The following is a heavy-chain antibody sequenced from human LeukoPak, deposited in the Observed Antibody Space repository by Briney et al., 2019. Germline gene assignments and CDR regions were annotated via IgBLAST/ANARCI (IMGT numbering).Heavy chain of an antibody. J-gene: IGHJ2*01. V-gene: IGHV1-69*13. Sequence: GASVKVSCKASGGTFSSYAISWVRQAPGQGLEWMGGIIPIFGTANYAQKFQGRVTITADESTSTAYMELSSLRSEDTAVYYCARERSYYYDSSVGNHWYFDLWGRGTLVTVSS. D-gene: IGHD3-22*01. CDR2: IIPIFGTA. CDR3: ARERSYYYDSSVGNHWYFDL. CDR1: GGTFSSYA.